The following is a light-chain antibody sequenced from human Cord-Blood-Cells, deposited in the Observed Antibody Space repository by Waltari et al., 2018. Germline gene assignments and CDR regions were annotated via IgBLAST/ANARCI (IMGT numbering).Light chain of an antibody. V-gene: IGLV2-14*03. CDR1: SSDVGGYNY. CDR3: SSYTSSNPYV. CDR2: DVS. Sequence: QSALTQPASESGSPGQSITIPCTGTSSDVGGYNYVSWYQQHPGKAPKLMIYDVSNRPSGVSNRFSGSKSGNTASLTISGLQAEDEADYYCSSYTSSNPYVFGTGTKVTVL. J-gene: IGLJ1*01.